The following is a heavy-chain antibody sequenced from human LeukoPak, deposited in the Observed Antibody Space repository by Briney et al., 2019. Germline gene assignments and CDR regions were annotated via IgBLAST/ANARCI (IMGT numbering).Heavy chain of an antibody. J-gene: IGHJ6*03. CDR3: ARKTLSSLYYMDV. V-gene: IGHV1-2*02. CDR2: INPNSGGT. D-gene: IGHD2-2*01. Sequence: ASVKVSCKASGYTFTDYYMHWVRLAPGQGLEWLGWINPNSGGTNYAQKFQGRVTMTTDTSTNTAYMELRSLRYDDTAMYYCARKTLSSLYYMDVRGKGTTVTVSS. CDR1: GYTFTDYY.